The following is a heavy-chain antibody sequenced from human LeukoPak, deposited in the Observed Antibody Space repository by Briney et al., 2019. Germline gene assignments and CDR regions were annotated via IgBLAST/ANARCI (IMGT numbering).Heavy chain of an antibody. CDR3: VRHRTGTTADY. Sequence: SETLSLTCAVYGGSFSGYHWSWIRQPPGKGLEWIGCIYCSGNTNNSPSLKSRVTISVDTSKNQFSLSLTSVTAADTAVYYCVRHRTGTTADYWGQGTLVTVSS. CDR2: IYCSGNT. J-gene: IGHJ4*02. V-gene: IGHV4-59*08. CDR1: GGSFSGYH. D-gene: IGHD1-7*01.